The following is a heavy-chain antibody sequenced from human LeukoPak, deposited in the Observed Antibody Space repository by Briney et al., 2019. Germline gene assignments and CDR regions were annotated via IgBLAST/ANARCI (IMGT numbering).Heavy chain of an antibody. Sequence: PSQTLSLACTVSGGSISSGGYYWSWIRQPPGKGLEWIGYIYYSGSTNYNPSLKSRVTMSVDTSKNQFSLKLSSVTAADTAVYYCAREGAAGRTDFDYWGQGTLVTVSS. CDR1: GGSISSGGYY. J-gene: IGHJ4*02. CDR3: AREGAAGRTDFDY. V-gene: IGHV4-61*08. CDR2: IYYSGST. D-gene: IGHD6-13*01.